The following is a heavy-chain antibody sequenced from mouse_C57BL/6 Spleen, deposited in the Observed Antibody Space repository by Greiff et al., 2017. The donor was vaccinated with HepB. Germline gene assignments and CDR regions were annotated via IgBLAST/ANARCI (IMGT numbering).Heavy chain of an antibody. CDR3: ARRYGYDPYWYFDV. Sequence: EVQVVESGGDLVKPGGSLKLSCAASGFTFSSYGMSWVRQTPDKRLEWVATISSGGSYTYYPDSVKGRFTISRDNAKNTLYLQMSSLKSEDTAMYYCARRYGYDPYWYFDVWGTGTTVTVSS. V-gene: IGHV5-6*01. CDR2: ISSGGSYT. J-gene: IGHJ1*03. D-gene: IGHD2-2*01. CDR1: GFTFSSYG.